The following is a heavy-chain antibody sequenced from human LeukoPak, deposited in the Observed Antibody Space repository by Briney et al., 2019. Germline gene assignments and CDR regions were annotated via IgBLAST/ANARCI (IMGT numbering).Heavy chain of an antibody. D-gene: IGHD6-13*01. CDR1: GFTVSSNY. V-gene: IGHV3-66*01. CDR3: AKDQLPPGIAAVINDVFDI. CDR2: IYSGGST. Sequence: GGSLRLSCAASGFTVSSNYMTWVRQAPGKGLEWVSLIYSGGSTYYADSVKGRFTISRDNSKNTLYLQMNSLRAEDTAVYYCAKDQLPPGIAAVINDVFDIWGQGTMVTVSS. J-gene: IGHJ3*02.